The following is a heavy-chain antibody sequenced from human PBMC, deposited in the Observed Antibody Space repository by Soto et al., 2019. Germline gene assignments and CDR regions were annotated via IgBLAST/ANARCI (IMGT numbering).Heavy chain of an antibody. D-gene: IGHD2-2*01. CDR1: GFTFSSYG. J-gene: IGHJ6*02. CDR2: IWYDGSNK. Sequence: HPGGSLRLSCAASGFTFSSYGMHWVRQAPGKGLEWVAVIWYDGSNKYYADSVKGRFTISRDNSKNTLYLQMNSLRAEDTAVYYCAREMGYCSSTSCYPIAKYYYYYGMDVWGQGTTVTVSS. CDR3: AREMGYCSSTSCYPIAKYYYYYGMDV. V-gene: IGHV3-33*01.